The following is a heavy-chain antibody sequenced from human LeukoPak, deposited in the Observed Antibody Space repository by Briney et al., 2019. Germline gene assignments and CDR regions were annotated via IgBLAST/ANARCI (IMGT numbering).Heavy chain of an antibody. CDR1: GFTFSSYV. V-gene: IGHV3-33*01. Sequence: QPGGSLRLSCGASGFTFSSYVMHWVRQAPGKGLEWVAVIWYDGSNKYYADSVKGRFTISRDNSKNTLFLQMNSLRAEDTAVYYCARENYGDYYFDYWGQGTLVTVSS. J-gene: IGHJ4*02. CDR3: ARENYGDYYFDY. CDR2: IWYDGSNK. D-gene: IGHD4-17*01.